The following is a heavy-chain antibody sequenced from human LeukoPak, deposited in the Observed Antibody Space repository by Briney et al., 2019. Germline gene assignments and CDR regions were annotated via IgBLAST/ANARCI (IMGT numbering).Heavy chain of an antibody. J-gene: IGHJ6*02. Sequence: SETLSLTCTVSGASISSYYWSWIRQPPGKGLEWIGYIYDTGSTNYNPSLKSRVNISVDTSKNQFSLKLTSVTAADTAVYYCARDGLGGDYGMDVWGQGTTVTVSS. CDR1: GASISSYY. D-gene: IGHD4-17*01. CDR3: ARDGLGGDYGMDV. V-gene: IGHV4-59*01. CDR2: IYDTGST.